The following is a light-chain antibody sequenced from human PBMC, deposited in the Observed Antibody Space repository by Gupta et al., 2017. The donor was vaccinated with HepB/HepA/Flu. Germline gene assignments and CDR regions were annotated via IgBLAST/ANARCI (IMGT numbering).Light chain of an antibody. J-gene: IGKJ5*01. Sequence: DIQMTQSPSSLSASVGDRVTITCQASQDITNYLSWYQLKPGKAPKLLIHDASNLETGVPLRFSGSGSGTDFTFTISSLRPEDIARYYCQQYDNLPITFGQGTRLEIK. CDR1: QDITNY. V-gene: IGKV1-33*01. CDR3: QQYDNLPIT. CDR2: DAS.